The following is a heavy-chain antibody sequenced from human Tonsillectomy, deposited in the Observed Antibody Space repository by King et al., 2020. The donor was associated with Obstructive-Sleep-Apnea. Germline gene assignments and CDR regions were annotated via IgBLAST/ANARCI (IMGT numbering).Heavy chain of an antibody. CDR3: ARGSTLQGYQLLSKYYYGMDV. V-gene: IGHV3-30*04. J-gene: IGHJ6*02. D-gene: IGHD2-2*01. CDR1: GFMFSRYA. CDR2: ISFDGSNK. Sequence: VQLVESGGGVVQPGRSLRLSCAASGFMFSRYAMHWVRQAPGKGLEWGAVISFDGSNKYYADSVKGRFTISRDNSKNTLYLQMNSLRADDTAVNYCARGSTLQGYQLLSKYYYGMDVWGQGTTVTVSS.